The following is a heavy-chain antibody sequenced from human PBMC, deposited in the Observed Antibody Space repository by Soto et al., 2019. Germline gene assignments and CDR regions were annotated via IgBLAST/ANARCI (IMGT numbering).Heavy chain of an antibody. V-gene: IGHV3-30-3*01. J-gene: IGHJ1*01. CDR2: ISGDATSK. CDR1: GLTFSTSI. Sequence: QVQLVESGGDLVQPGRSLRLSCAASGLTFSTSIMHWVRQTPGKGLEWIAVISGDATSKIYTDSLKGRFTISRDNSKNTLYLELNSLTAEDTGIYYCAREEDSSGHAGPFQHWGQGTLVTVSA. CDR3: AREEDSSGHAGPFQH. D-gene: IGHD3-22*01.